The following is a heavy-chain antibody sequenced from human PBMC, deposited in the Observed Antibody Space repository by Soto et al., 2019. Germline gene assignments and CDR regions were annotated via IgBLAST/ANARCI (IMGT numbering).Heavy chain of an antibody. Sequence: SVKVSCKASGGTFSSYAISWVRQAPGQGLEWMGGIIPIFGTANYAQKFQGRVTITADKSTSTAYMELSSLRSEDTAVYYCARDPNEIFGYGSSGTEQLGFDPWGQGTLVTVSS. V-gene: IGHV1-69*06. CDR2: IIPIFGTA. D-gene: IGHD3-22*01. CDR3: ARDPNEIFGYGSSGTEQLGFDP. J-gene: IGHJ5*02. CDR1: GGTFSSYA.